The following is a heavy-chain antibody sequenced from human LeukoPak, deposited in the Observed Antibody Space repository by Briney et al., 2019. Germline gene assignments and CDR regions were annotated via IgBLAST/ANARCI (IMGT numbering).Heavy chain of an antibody. CDR3: TTSMRTGTDLDY. D-gene: IGHD1-7*01. CDR2: IKSKTDGGTT. V-gene: IGHV3-15*01. CDR1: GFTFSSYW. Sequence: GGSLRLSCAASGFTFSSYWMSWVRQAPGKGLEWVGRIKSKTDGGTTDYAAPVKGRFTISRDDSKHTLYLQMNSLKTEDTAVYYCTTSMRTGTDLDYWGQGTLVTVSS. J-gene: IGHJ4*02.